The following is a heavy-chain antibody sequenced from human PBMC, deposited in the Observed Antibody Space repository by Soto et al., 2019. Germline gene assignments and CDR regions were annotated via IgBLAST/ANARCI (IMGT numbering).Heavy chain of an antibody. CDR3: ARDNAYSSGGDYYYYYGMDV. Sequence: ASVKVSCKVSGYTLTELSMHWVRQAPGKGLEWMGGFDPEDGETIYAQKFQGRVTMTEDTSASTAYMELSSLRSEDTAVYYCARDNAYSSGGDYYYYYGMDVWGQGTTVTVSS. V-gene: IGHV1-24*01. D-gene: IGHD6-19*01. CDR2: FDPEDGET. CDR1: GYTLTELS. J-gene: IGHJ6*02.